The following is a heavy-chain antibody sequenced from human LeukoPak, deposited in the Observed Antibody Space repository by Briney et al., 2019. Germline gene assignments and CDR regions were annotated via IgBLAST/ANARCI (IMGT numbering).Heavy chain of an antibody. Sequence: SETLSLTCAVYGGSFSGYYWSWIRQPPGKGLEWIGEINHSGSTNYNPSLKSRVTISVGTSKNQFSLKLSSVTAADTAVYYCAREPNIVVVPAANGPHNWFDPWGQGTLVTVSS. CDR2: INHSGST. D-gene: IGHD2-2*01. CDR1: GGSFSGYY. CDR3: AREPNIVVVPAANGPHNWFDP. J-gene: IGHJ5*02. V-gene: IGHV4-34*01.